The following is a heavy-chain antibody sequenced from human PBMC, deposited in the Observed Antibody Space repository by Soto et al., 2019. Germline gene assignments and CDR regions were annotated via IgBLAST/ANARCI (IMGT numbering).Heavy chain of an antibody. J-gene: IGHJ6*02. D-gene: IGHD1-1*01. V-gene: IGHV3-23*01. CDR3: ARTRVPTGTYYYYYGMDV. CDR2: ISGSGGST. Sequence: PGGSLRLCCAASGFTFSSYAMSWVRQAPGKGLEWVSAISGSGGSTYYADSVKGRFTISRDNSKNTLYLQMNSLRAEDTAVYYCARTRVPTGTYYYYYGMDVWGQGTTVTVSS. CDR1: GFTFSSYA.